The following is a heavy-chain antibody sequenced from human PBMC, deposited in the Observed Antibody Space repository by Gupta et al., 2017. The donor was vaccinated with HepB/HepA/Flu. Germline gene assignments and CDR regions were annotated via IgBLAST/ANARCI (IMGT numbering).Heavy chain of an antibody. D-gene: IGHD5-18*01. V-gene: IGHV4-59*01. CDR3: ARALDSYGVVTRFDY. Sequence: QVQLQESGPGLVKPSETLSLTCTVSGGSISSYYWSWIRQPPGKGLEWIGYVYYSGSTNYNPSLKSRVTISVDTSKDQFSLKLSSVTAADTAVYYCARALDSYGVVTRFDYWGQGTLATVSS. CDR1: GGSISSYY. J-gene: IGHJ4*02. CDR2: VYYSGST.